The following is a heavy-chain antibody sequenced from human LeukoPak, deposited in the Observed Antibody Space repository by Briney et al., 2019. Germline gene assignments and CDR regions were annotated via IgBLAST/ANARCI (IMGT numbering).Heavy chain of an antibody. V-gene: IGHV4-4*07. CDR3: ARGGAVAVHFDY. J-gene: IGHJ4*02. Sequence: SETLSLTCTVPGGSISSYYWSWIRQPAGKGLEWIGRIYTSGSTNYNPSLKSRVTISVDKSKNQFSLNLSSVTAAATAVYYCARGGAVAVHFDYWGQGTLVTVSS. D-gene: IGHD6-19*01. CDR1: GGSISSYY. CDR2: IYTSGST.